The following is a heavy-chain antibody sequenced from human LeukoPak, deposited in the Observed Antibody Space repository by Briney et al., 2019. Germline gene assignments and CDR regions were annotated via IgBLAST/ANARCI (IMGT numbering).Heavy chain of an antibody. CDR2: INPNSGGT. V-gene: IGHV1-2*02. J-gene: IGHJ4*02. D-gene: IGHD2-8*01. CDR3: ARGNVGYCTNGVCYKGYVDY. CDR1: GYTFTGYY. Sequence: ASVKVSCKASGYTFTGYYMHWVRQAPGQGLEWMGWINPNSGGTNYAQKFQGRVTMTRDTSISTAYMELSRLRSDDTAVYCCARGNVGYCTNGVCYKGYVDYWGQGTLVTVSS.